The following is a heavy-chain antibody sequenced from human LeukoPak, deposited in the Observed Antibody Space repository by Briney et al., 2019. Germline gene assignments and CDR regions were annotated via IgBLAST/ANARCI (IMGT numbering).Heavy chain of an antibody. Sequence: SETLSLTCTVSGGSISSYYWSWIRQPPGKGLEWIGYIYTSGSTNYKPSLKSRVTISVDTSKNQFSLKLSSVTAADTAVYYCAGRPLEPEYYFDYWGQGNLVTVSS. CDR1: GGSISSYY. J-gene: IGHJ4*02. CDR3: AGRPLEPEYYFDY. D-gene: IGHD1-1*01. CDR2: IYTSGST. V-gene: IGHV4-4*09.